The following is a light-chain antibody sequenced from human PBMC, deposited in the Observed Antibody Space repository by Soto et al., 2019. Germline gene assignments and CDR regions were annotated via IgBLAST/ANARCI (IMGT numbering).Light chain of an antibody. CDR1: SSNIGENYD. V-gene: IGLV1-40*01. J-gene: IGLJ2*01. Sequence: QSVLTQPPSVSGAPGQRVTISCTGSSSNIGENYDVHWYQQLPGTAPKLLIYAHSNRPSGVPDRFSGSKSGTSASLTITGLQAEDEADYYCQSYDSNLSGVVFGGGTQLTVL. CDR2: AHS. CDR3: QSYDSNLSGVV.